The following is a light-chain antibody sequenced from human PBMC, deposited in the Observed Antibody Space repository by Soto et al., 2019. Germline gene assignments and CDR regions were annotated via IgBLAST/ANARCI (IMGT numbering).Light chain of an antibody. CDR2: AAS. V-gene: IGKV1-39*01. CDR1: QSIGNY. J-gene: IGKJ5*01. CDR3: QKSYSTPRT. Sequence: DIQMTHSPSSLSASVVDMVTITCRASQSIGNYLNLYQQKPGKAPNLLIYAASSLQSGVPSRFSGSGSGTDFTLTISSLQPEDFATYYCQKSYSTPRTFGQGTRLEIK.